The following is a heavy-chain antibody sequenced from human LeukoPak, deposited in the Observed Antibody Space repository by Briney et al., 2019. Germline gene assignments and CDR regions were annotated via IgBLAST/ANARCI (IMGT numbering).Heavy chain of an antibody. CDR2: IYSGGST. J-gene: IGHJ3*01. CDR3: ARGFYIAKNAGVFDV. D-gene: IGHD1-1*01. Sequence: PGGSLRLSCAASGFTVSSNYMSWARQAPGKGLEWVSVIYSGGSTYYADSVKGRFTISRDNSKNTLYLQMNSLRAEDTAVYYCARGFYIAKNAGVFDVWGQGTMVTVSS. V-gene: IGHV3-66*01. CDR1: GFTVSSNY.